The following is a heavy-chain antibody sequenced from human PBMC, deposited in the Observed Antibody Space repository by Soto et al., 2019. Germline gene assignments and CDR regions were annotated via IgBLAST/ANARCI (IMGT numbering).Heavy chain of an antibody. D-gene: IGHD3-10*01. CDR2: IYSSGTFI. CDR1: GFIFRTYG. V-gene: IGHV3-21*01. CDR3: GRSIGRGIIRD. Sequence: EVQLVESGGGLVKPGGSLRLSCTASGFIFRTYGMTWVRQAPGKGLEWVSSIYSSGTFIYYADSVKGRFTISRDDAKNSLFLQMNSLRAEDTAVYYCGRSIGRGIIRDWGHGTLVTGSS. J-gene: IGHJ4*01.